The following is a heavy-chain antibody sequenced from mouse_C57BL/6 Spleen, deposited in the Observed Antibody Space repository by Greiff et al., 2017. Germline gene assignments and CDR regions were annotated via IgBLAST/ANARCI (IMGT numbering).Heavy chain of an antibody. CDR3: TKWDYYGSIDY. D-gene: IGHD1-1*01. V-gene: IGHV1-15*01. CDR2: IDPETGGT. CDR1: GYTFTDYE. J-gene: IGHJ2*01. Sequence: QVQLQQPGAELVKPGASVKMSCKASGYTFTDYEMHWVKQTPVHGLEWIGAIDPETGGTAYNQKFKGKAILTADKSSSTAYMELRSLSSEDSAVYYCTKWDYYGSIDYWGQGTTLTVSS.